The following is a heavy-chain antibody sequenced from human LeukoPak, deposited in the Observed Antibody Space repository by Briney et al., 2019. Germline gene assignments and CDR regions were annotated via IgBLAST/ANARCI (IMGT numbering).Heavy chain of an antibody. Sequence: GGSLRLSCAASGFTFSSYGMHWVRQAPGKGLEWVAFIRYDGSNKYYADSVKGRFTISRDNSKNTLYLQMNSLRAEDTAVYYCASLGYCRGGSCSSDNWFDPWGQGTLVTVSS. V-gene: IGHV3-30*02. CDR2: IRYDGSNK. CDR3: ASLGYCRGGSCSSDNWFDP. CDR1: GFTFSSYG. J-gene: IGHJ5*02. D-gene: IGHD2-15*01.